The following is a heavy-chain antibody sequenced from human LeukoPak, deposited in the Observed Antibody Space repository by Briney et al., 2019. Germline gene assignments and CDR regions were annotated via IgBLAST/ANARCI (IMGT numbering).Heavy chain of an antibody. CDR3: ARVGRTAATNWFDP. D-gene: IGHD2-2*01. CDR2: ISAYNGNT. J-gene: IGHJ5*02. V-gene: IGHV1-18*04. CDR1: GYTFTSYG. Sequence: AASVKVSCKASGYTFTSYGISWVRQAPGQGLEWMGWISAYNGNTNYAQKLQGRVTMTTDTSTSTAYMELRSLRSDDTAVYYCARVGRTAATNWFDPWGQGTLVTVSS.